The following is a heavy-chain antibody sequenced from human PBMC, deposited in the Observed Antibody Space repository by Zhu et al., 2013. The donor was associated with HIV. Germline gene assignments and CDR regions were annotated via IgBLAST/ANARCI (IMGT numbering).Heavy chain of an antibody. D-gene: IGHD3-22*01. J-gene: IGHJ4*02. Sequence: QVQLVQSGAEVKKPGASVKVSCKASGYTFTGYYMHWVRQAPGQGLEWMGGIIPMFGPTNYAQKLQGRVTITADESTSTAYMELSSLRSEDTAVYYCARSYDSSGYYSYWGQGTLVTVSS. CDR3: ARSYDSSGYYSY. CDR2: IIPMFGPT. V-gene: IGHV1-69*01. CDR1: GYTFTGYY.